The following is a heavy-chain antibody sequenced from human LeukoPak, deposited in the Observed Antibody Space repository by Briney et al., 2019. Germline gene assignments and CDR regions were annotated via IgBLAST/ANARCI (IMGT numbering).Heavy chain of an antibody. Sequence: PGGSLRLSCAASGFTFSSYEMNWVRQAPGKGLEWVSYISSSGSTIYYADSVKGRFTISRGNAKNSLYLQMNSLRAEDTAVYYCAREGTVTTSPDYWGQGTLVTVSS. CDR3: AREGTVTTSPDY. CDR2: ISSSGSTI. D-gene: IGHD4-17*01. J-gene: IGHJ4*02. CDR1: GFTFSSYE. V-gene: IGHV3-48*03.